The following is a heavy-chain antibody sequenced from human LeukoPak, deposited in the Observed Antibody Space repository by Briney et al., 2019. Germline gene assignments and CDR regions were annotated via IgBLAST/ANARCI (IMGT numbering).Heavy chain of an antibody. Sequence: GGSLRLSCAASGFTFSSYWMTWVRQAPGKGLEWVSNINGDGSIEHYVHSVRGRFSIFRDNAKDALYLQMNSLRVDDTAIYYCARDPIVGDTGGGDYWGQGTLVTVSS. CDR3: ARDPIVGDTGGGDY. V-gene: IGHV3-7*01. CDR2: INGDGSIE. CDR1: GFTFSSYW. J-gene: IGHJ4*02. D-gene: IGHD1-26*01.